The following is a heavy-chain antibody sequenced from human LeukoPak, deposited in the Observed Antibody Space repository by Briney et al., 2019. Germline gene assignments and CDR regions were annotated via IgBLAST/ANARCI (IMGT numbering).Heavy chain of an antibody. V-gene: IGHV3-23*01. J-gene: IGHJ4*02. CDR2: ISGRGDST. Sequence: GGSLCLSCALSLVAFSAYAITWVRQAPARGLEWVAAISGRGDSTYYADSAEGRFTISRDNPKNTLYLQMNSLRAEDTAVYYFVDEWCQRLVAANFSWGQGALVTVSS. CDR1: LVAFSAYA. D-gene: IGHD2-15*01. CDR3: VDEWCQRLVAANFS.